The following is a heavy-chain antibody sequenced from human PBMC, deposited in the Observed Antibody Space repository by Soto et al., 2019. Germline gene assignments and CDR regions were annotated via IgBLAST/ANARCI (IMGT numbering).Heavy chain of an antibody. CDR3: SRAYYDIMTGMYYFDH. J-gene: IGHJ4*02. Sequence: SGPTLVNPPETLTLTCSFSGFSLSTSGVSVSWIRQPPGKALEWLARIDWDDDKYYNTSLTTRLTISKDTSKREVVLTVTNTGSVDAASYFLSRAYYDIMTGMYYFDHWGQGTLVTVSS. D-gene: IGHD3-9*01. CDR1: GFSLSTSGVS. V-gene: IGHV2-70*11. CDR2: IDWDDDK.